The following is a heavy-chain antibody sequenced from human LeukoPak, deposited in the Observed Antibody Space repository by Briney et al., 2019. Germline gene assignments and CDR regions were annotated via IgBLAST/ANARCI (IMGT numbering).Heavy chain of an antibody. J-gene: IGHJ5*02. CDR3: ARRLTQYDCFDP. Sequence: SQTLSLTCAISGDSVSSNSVTWNWIRQSPSRGLEWLGRIYYRSTWYNDYAVSVRGRITVNPDTSKNQFSLHLNSVTPEDTAVYYCARRLTQYDCFDPWGQGILVTVSS. CDR2: IYYRSTWYN. D-gene: IGHD2-2*01. CDR1: GDSVSSNSVT. V-gene: IGHV6-1*01.